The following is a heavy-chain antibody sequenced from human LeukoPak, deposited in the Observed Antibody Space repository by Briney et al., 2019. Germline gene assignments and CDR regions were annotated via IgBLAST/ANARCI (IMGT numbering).Heavy chain of an antibody. V-gene: IGHV3-74*01. CDR2: INSDGSST. CDR1: GFTFSSYW. Sequence: GGSLRLSCAASGFTFSSYWMHWVRQAPGKGLVWVSRINSDGSSTNYADSVKGRFTISRDNAKNTLYLQVKSLTAEDTAVYYCARGPSGWGSFDSWGQGTLVTVSS. CDR3: ARGPSGWGSFDS. D-gene: IGHD7-27*01. J-gene: IGHJ4*02.